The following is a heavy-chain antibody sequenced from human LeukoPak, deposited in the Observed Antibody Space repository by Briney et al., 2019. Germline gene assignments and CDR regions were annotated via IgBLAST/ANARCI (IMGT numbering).Heavy chain of an antibody. CDR3: AKRPAQGTYYMHV. CDR1: GFTLSSYG. V-gene: IGHV3-30*02. CDR2: IRSDGSNK. Sequence: GGSLRLSCAASGFTLSSYGMHWVRQAPGKGLEWVAFIRSDGSNKYYADSVKGRFTISRDNSKDTLFLQMNSLRLEDTAVYHCAKRPAQGTYYMHVWGKGTTVTVSS. J-gene: IGHJ6*03.